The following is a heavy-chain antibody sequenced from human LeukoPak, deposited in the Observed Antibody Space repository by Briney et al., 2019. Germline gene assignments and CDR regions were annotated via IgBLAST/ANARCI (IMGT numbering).Heavy chain of an antibody. V-gene: IGHV1-2*07. CDR1: GYAFSGSY. J-gene: IGHJ4*02. CDR3: ATEIGGVPY. D-gene: IGHD2-8*01. Sequence: ASVKVSCKTSGYAFSGSYDIYWVRQAPGQGLECMGWINPNNGDANYGHKFRGRVTMTRDTSISTAYMEVNVVTFDDTAVYYCATEIGGVPYWGQGTQLTVSS. CDR2: INPNNGDA.